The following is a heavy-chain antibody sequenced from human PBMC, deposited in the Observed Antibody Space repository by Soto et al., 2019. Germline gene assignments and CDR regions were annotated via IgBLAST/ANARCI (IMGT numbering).Heavy chain of an antibody. J-gene: IGHJ6*02. CDR2: MSGSGGST. CDR3: ARDLLRRFRYCSGGSCYPIHYYYYGMDV. CDR1: GFTFSSSA. Sequence: PGGSLRLSCAASGFTFSSSAMSWVRQAPGKGLEWVSAMSGSGGSTYYADSVRGRFTISRDNSKNTLYLQMNSLRAEDTAVYYCARDLLRRFRYCSGGSCYPIHYYYYGMDVWGQGTTVTVSS. D-gene: IGHD2-15*01. V-gene: IGHV3-23*01.